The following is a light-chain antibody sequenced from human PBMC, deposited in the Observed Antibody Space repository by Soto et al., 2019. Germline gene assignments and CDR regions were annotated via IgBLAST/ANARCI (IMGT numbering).Light chain of an antibody. J-gene: IGKJ3*01. Sequence: EIVLTQSPGTLSLSPGERATLSCRASQSVSSSYLAWYQQKPGQAPRLLIYGASSRATGIPDRFSGSGSGTDFTLTISRLEPEDFAAYYCQQYGSSRAFTFGPGTKVDIK. CDR2: GAS. CDR1: QSVSSSY. CDR3: QQYGSSRAFT. V-gene: IGKV3-20*01.